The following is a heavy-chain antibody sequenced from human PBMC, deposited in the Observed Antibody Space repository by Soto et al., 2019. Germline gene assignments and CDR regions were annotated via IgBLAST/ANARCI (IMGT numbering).Heavy chain of an antibody. CDR2: INSDGSTT. J-gene: IGHJ4*02. CDR1: GFTFSSYW. V-gene: IGHV3-74*01. Sequence: GGSLRLSCAASGFTFSSYWMHWVRQAPGKGLVWVSRINSDGSTTSYADSVKGRFTISRDNAKNTLYLQMNSLRAEDTAVYYCARGGYYDSSVYYPLGFDYRGRGTLVTVPS. CDR3: ARGGYYDSSVYYPLGFDY. D-gene: IGHD3-22*01.